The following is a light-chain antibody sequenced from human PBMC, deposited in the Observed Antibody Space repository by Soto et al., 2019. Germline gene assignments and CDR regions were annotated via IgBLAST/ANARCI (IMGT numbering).Light chain of an antibody. CDR2: KAS. J-gene: IGKJ1*01. Sequence: DIQMTQSPSTLSASVGDRVTITCRASQSISSWLAWYQQKPGKAPKLLIYKASSLESGVPSRFSGSGSGTEFTLTISSLQPDDFATYYFQQYNSYSFGEGTKVE. CDR3: QQYNSYS. CDR1: QSISSW. V-gene: IGKV1-5*03.